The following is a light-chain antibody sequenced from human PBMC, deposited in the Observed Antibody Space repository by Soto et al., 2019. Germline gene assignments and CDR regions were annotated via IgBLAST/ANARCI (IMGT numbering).Light chain of an antibody. CDR1: QGVSTW. J-gene: IGKJ5*01. Sequence: VQITQNQSSVSASVGDRVTITCRASQGVSTWLAWYQQKPGKAPNLLIYTASSLQSGVPSRFSGSGSGTDFTLTINGLQPEDFATYYCQQAASFPITFGQGTRLEIK. V-gene: IGKV1-12*01. CDR3: QQAASFPIT. CDR2: TAS.